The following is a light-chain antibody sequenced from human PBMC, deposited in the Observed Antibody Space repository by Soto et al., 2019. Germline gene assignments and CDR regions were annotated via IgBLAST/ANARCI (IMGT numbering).Light chain of an antibody. J-gene: IGKJ1*01. CDR3: QQYNFYTWT. CDR2: RAS. CDR1: QVINIW. Sequence: DIQMTQSPSTLSASMGDRVTITCRASQVINIWLAWYQQKPGKAPKFLISRASILESGVPSRFSGSGSGTEFTLTISSLQPDDFATYYCQQYNFYTWTFGQGTKVEIK. V-gene: IGKV1-5*03.